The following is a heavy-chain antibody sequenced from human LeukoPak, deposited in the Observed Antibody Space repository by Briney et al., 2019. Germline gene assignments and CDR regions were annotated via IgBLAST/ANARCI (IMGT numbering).Heavy chain of an antibody. CDR1: GFTFGDYA. J-gene: IGHJ4*02. CDR2: IRSQAYGGTT. Sequence: GGSLRLSCTASGFTFGDYAMSWVRQARGKGLEWVGFIRSQAYGGTTEYAASVKGRFTISRDDSKSIAYLQMNSLKTEDTAVYYCTRDSPGYWNYKTFDYWGQGTLVTVSS. V-gene: IGHV3-49*04. CDR3: TRDSPGYWNYKTFDY. D-gene: IGHD1-7*01.